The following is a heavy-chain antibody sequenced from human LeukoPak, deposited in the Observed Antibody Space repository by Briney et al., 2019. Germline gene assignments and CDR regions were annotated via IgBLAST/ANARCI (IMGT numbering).Heavy chain of an antibody. J-gene: IGHJ4*02. D-gene: IGHD3-22*01. Sequence: ASVKVSCKASGYTFTNYYIHWVRQAPGQGLEWVGMINPSGGRTSYAQRFQGRVTVTTDTSTSTVYMQLSSLASEDTAVYYCAVPYEYYYDSSGSFDYWGQGTLVTVSS. CDR2: INPSGGRT. V-gene: IGHV1-46*01. CDR1: GYTFTNYY. CDR3: AVPYEYYYDSSGSFDY.